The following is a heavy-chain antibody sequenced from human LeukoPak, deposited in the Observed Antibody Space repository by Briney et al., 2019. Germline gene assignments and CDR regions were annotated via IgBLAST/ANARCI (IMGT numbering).Heavy chain of an antibody. V-gene: IGHV4-61*01. CDR3: ARANPYDILTGYYRVIDY. D-gene: IGHD3-9*01. CDR2: IYYSGST. J-gene: IGHJ4*02. Sequence: SETLSLTCTVSGGSVSSGTYYWSWIRQPPGKGLEWIGYIYYSGSTNYNPSLKSRVTISADTSMNQFSLKLSSVTAADTAVYYCARANPYDILTGYYRVIDYWGQGTLVTVSS. CDR1: GGSVSSGTYY.